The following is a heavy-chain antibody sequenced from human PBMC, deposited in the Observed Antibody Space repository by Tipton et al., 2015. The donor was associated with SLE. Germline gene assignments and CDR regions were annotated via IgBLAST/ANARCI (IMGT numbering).Heavy chain of an antibody. CDR3: ARDSPGY. J-gene: IGHJ4*02. Sequence: GSLRLSCAASGFTFDNYAMSWVRQAPGKGLEWVSTISYTGYSTYYADSVKGRFTISRDNSKNTLFLQMNGLRVEDTAVYYCARDSPGYWGQGTLVTVSS. CDR1: GFTFDNYA. CDR2: ISYTGYST. V-gene: IGHV3-23*01.